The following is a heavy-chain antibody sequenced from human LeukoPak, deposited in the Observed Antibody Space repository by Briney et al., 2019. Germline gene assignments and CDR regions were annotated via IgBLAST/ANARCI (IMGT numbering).Heavy chain of an antibody. J-gene: IGHJ4*02. CDR1: GFTVSSNY. V-gene: IGHV3-53*01. CDR2: IYSGGST. Sequence: GGSLRLSCAASGFTVSSNYMSWVRQAPGKGLEWVSVIYSGGSTYYADSVKGRFTISRDNSKNTLYLQMNSLRAEDTAVYDCARDRRDSSGYYPFDYWGQGTLVTVSS. D-gene: IGHD3-22*01. CDR3: ARDRRDSSGYYPFDY.